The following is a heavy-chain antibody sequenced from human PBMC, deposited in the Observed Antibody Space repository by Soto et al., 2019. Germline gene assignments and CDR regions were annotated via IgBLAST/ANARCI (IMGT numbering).Heavy chain of an antibody. CDR1: GGSFSGFY. CDR2: INHSGST. J-gene: IGHJ4*02. Sequence: PSETLSLTCAVYGGSFSGFYWSWIRQPPGKGLEWIGEINHSGSTNYNPSLKSRVTISVDTSKNQFSLKLSSVTAADTAVYYCARSPLRYCSGGSCWSEHYFDYWGQGTLVTVSS. V-gene: IGHV4-34*01. D-gene: IGHD2-15*01. CDR3: ARSPLRYCSGGSCWSEHYFDY.